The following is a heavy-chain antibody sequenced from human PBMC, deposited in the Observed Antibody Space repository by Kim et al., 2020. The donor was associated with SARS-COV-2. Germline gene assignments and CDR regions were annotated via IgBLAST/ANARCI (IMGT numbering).Heavy chain of an antibody. J-gene: IGHJ5*02. D-gene: IGHD1-26*01. CDR3: ASGSYYGWFDP. V-gene: IGHV6-1*01. Sequence: NDYAVSVKSRITSNPDTSKNQFSLQLNSVTPEDTAVYYCASGSYYGWFDPWGQGTLVTVSS. CDR2: N.